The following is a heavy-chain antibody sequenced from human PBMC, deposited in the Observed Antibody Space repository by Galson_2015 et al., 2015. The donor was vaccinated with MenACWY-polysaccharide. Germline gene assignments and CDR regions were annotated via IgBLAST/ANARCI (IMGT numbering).Heavy chain of an antibody. CDR3: ARVPDYDILTGYFFDY. CDR1: GFTFSSYE. Sequence: SLRLSCAASGFTFSSYEMNWVRQAPGKGLEWVSYISSSGSTIYYADSVKGRFTISRDNAKNSLYLQMNSLRAEDTAVYYCARVPDYDILTGYFFDYWGQGTLVTV. J-gene: IGHJ4*02. V-gene: IGHV3-48*03. CDR2: ISSSGSTI. D-gene: IGHD3-9*01.